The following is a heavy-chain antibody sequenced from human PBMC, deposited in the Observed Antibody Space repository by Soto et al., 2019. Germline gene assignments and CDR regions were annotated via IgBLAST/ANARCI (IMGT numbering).Heavy chain of an antibody. J-gene: IGHJ4*02. V-gene: IGHV4-4*02. CDR2: IYHSGST. D-gene: IGHD3-3*02. Sequence: SLTCAVSGGSISSSNWWSWVRQPPGKGLEWIGEIYHSGSTNYNPSLKSRVTVSVDTSKNQFSLNLRSVTAADTAVYYCARLPSRHLVDYWGQGTLVTVSS. CDR1: GGSISSSNW. CDR3: ARLPSRHLVDY.